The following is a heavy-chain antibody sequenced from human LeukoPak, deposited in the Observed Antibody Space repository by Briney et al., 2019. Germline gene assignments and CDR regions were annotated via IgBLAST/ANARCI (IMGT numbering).Heavy chain of an antibody. Sequence: AAGNLSCNAAAASFTISNIRLVRHAPGQGLELMGIINHKDESTTYAQKFRGRVTMPRDTSTSTVYMELSSLRSEDTAVYYCARGGVLRFLEHLDYWGQGALVTVSS. CDR2: INHKDEST. CDR1: AASFTISN. J-gene: IGHJ4*02. D-gene: IGHD3-3*01. CDR3: ARGGVLRFLEHLDY. V-gene: IGHV1-46*01.